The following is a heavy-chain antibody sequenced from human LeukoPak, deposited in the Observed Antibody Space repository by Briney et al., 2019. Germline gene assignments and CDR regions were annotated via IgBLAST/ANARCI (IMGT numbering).Heavy chain of an antibody. CDR1: GGSISSYY. V-gene: IGHV4-59*01. J-gene: IGHJ6*04. CDR3: ARAPGYCSSTSCYAGEGYYYYYGMDV. D-gene: IGHD2-2*01. Sequence: SETLSLTCTGYGGSISSYYCRWLRQPPGKGLEWVGYIYYSGSTNYNPSLKRGVTISVDTSKNHFSLKLTSVPAAHTAVYYCARAPGYCSSTSCYAGEGYYYYYGMDVWGKGTTVTVSS. CDR2: IYYSGST.